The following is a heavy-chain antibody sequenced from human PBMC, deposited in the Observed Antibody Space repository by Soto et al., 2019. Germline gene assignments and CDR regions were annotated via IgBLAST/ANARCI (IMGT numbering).Heavy chain of an antibody. Sequence: EVQLVESGGGLAKPGGSLRLSCAASGFTFSSYSMNWVRQAPGKGLEWVSSISSSSSYIYYADSVKGRFTISRDNAKNSLYLQMNSLRAEDTAVYYCARVADSSSWYGYFQHWGQGTLVTVSS. J-gene: IGHJ1*01. V-gene: IGHV3-21*01. CDR1: GFTFSSYS. CDR3: ARVADSSSWYGYFQH. D-gene: IGHD6-13*01. CDR2: ISSSSSYI.